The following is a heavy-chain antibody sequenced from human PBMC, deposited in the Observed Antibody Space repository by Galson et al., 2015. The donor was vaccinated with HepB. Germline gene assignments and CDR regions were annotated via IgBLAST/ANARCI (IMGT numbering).Heavy chain of an antibody. V-gene: IGHV5-51*01. CDR2: IYPGDSDT. Sequence: QSGAEVKKPGESLKISCKGSGYSFTGYWIGWVRQMPGKGLEWVGIIYPGDSDTRYSPSFQGQVTISADKSISTAYLQWSSLKASDTAMYYCARFTPYGSGSYGWYFDLWGRGTLVTVSS. D-gene: IGHD3-10*01. CDR3: ARFTPYGSGSYGWYFDL. CDR1: GYSFTGYW. J-gene: IGHJ2*01.